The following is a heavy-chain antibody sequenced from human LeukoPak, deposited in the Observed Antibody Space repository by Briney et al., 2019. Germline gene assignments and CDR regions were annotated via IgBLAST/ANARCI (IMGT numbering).Heavy chain of an antibody. V-gene: IGHV3-20*04. D-gene: IGHD2-21*01. Sequence: GGSLRLSCAASGLTFDDYGMSWVRQAPGKGLEWVSGINWNGGSTGYADSVKGRFTISRDNAKNSLYLQMNSLRAEDTAVYYCVRDGVSTIPLDYWGQGSLVTVSS. CDR2: INWNGGST. CDR3: VRDGVSTIPLDY. J-gene: IGHJ4*02. CDR1: GLTFDDYG.